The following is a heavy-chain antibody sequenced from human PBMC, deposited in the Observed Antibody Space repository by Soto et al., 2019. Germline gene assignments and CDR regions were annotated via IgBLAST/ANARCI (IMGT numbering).Heavy chain of an antibody. D-gene: IGHD6-13*01. CDR1: GGSVSSGSYY. V-gene: IGHV4-61*01. CDR2: IYYSGST. CDR3: ARLGKTAAGPHYFDY. Sequence: PSETLSLTCTVSGGSVSSGSYYWSWIRQPPGKGLEWIGYIYYSGSTNYNPSLKSRVTISVDTSKNQFSLKLSSVTAADTAVYYCARLGKTAAGPHYFDYWGQGTLVTVSS. J-gene: IGHJ4*02.